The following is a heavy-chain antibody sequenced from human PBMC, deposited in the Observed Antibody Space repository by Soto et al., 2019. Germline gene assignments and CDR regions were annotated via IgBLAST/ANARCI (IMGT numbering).Heavy chain of an antibody. CDR1: GFTFSSYS. CDR3: ARDRIYSDMVVLVASTGLDP. CDR2: ISSSSSKI. J-gene: IGHJ5*02. V-gene: IGHV3-48*02. D-gene: IGHD2-15*01. Sequence: EVQLVESGGGLVQPGGSLRLSCAAYGFTFSSYSMNWVRQAPGKGLEWVSYISSSSSKIYYADSVKGRFTISRDNAKNSLYLQMNSLRDEDPAVYYCARDRIYSDMVVLVASTGLDPWGQGTLVTVTS.